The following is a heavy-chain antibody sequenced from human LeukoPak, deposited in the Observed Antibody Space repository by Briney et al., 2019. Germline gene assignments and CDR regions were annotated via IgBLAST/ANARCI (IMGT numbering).Heavy chain of an antibody. CDR2: ITSSSTYI. V-gene: IGHV3-21*01. CDR1: GFTFSNYA. D-gene: IGHD1-26*01. J-gene: IGHJ6*03. CDR3: ARDPYSGNYGAYYYYYMDV. Sequence: GRSLRLSCAASGFTFSNYAMHWVRQAPGKGLEWVSSITSSSTYIYYADSVRGRFTISRDNAKNSLYLQMNSLRAEDTAVYFCARDPYSGNYGAYYYYYMDVWGKGTTVTISS.